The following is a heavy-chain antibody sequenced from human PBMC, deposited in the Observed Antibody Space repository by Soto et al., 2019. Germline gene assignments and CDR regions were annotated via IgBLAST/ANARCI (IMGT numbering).Heavy chain of an antibody. D-gene: IGHD3-22*01. V-gene: IGHV3-74*01. CDR3: ARGDGDHYDVNGYLGRH. CDR2: IKSDGSGT. CDR1: GFTFSSYW. J-gene: IGHJ4*02. Sequence: EVQLVESGGGLVQPGESLTLSCAASGFTFSSYWMHWVRQAPGKGLVWVSRIKSDGSGTYYADSVKGRLTISRDNARNTLYLPMNSLRVEDTPVYFCARGDGDHYDVNGYLGRHWGQGTLVTVSS.